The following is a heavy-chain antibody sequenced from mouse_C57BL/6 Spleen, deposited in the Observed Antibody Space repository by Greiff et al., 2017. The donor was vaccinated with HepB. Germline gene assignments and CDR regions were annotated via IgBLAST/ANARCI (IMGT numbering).Heavy chain of an antibody. J-gene: IGHJ3*01. CDR1: GYTFTDYN. CDR3: ARRGAYYSNFFAY. CDR2: INPNNGGT. V-gene: IGHV1-22*01. D-gene: IGHD2-5*01. Sequence: VQLQQSGPELVKPGASVKMSCKASGYTFTDYNMHWVKQSHGKSLEWIGYINPNNGGTSYNQKFKGKATLTVNKSSSTAYMELRSLTSEDSAVYYCARRGAYYSNFFAYWGQGTLVTVSA.